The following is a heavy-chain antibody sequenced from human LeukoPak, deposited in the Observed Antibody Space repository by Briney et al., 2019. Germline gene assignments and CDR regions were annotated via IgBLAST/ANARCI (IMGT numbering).Heavy chain of an antibody. J-gene: IGHJ4*02. CDR3: AKGGIVVVPAALVY. D-gene: IGHD2-2*01. Sequence: GGSLRLSCAASGFTFSTYAMHWVRQAPGKGLEWVAVISHDGSNKYYADSVKGRFTISRDNSKNTLYLQMNSLRAEDTAVYYCAKGGIVVVPAALVYWGQGTLVTVSS. CDR1: GFTFSTYA. V-gene: IGHV3-30-3*01. CDR2: ISHDGSNK.